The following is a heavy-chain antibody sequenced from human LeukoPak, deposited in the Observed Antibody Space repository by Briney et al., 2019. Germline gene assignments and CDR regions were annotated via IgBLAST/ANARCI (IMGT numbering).Heavy chain of an antibody. CDR2: INSDGSST. Sequence: GGSLRLSCAASGFTFSNYWMHWVRQAPGKGLVWVSRINSDGSSTTSADSVKGRFTISRDNSKNTLYMDVNSLRAEDTAVYYCVKGSDSSRPYYFDLWGQGTLVTVSS. V-gene: IGHV3-74*01. J-gene: IGHJ4*02. D-gene: IGHD6-13*01. CDR3: VKGSDSSRPYYFDL. CDR1: GFTFSNYW.